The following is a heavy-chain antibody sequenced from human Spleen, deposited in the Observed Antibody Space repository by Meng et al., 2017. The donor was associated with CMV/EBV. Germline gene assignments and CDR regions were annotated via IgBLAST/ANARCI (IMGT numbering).Heavy chain of an antibody. V-gene: IGHV4-30-2*01. Sequence: FISGSYSWNWIRQPPGNGLEWIGYIHHNGGTYYSRSLKSRLTISVDRSKNHFSLNLTSVTAADTAVYYCASLLSTMVRGVGDYFDYWGQGTVVTVSS. CDR2: IHHNGGT. D-gene: IGHD3-10*01. J-gene: IGHJ4*02. CDR1: FISGSYS. CDR3: ASLLSTMVRGVGDYFDY.